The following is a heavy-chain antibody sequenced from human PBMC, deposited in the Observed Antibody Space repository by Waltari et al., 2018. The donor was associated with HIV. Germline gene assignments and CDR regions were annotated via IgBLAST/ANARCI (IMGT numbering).Heavy chain of an antibody. D-gene: IGHD6-19*01. V-gene: IGHV3-66*01. Sequence: EVQLVESGGGLVQPGGSLRLSCAASGFTVSSNYMSWVRQAPGQGLEWVSVIYSGGSTYYADSVKGRFTISRDNSKNTLYLQMNSLRAEDTAVYYCARGGVAAPNDYYYYGMDVWGQGTTVTVSS. J-gene: IGHJ6*02. CDR2: IYSGGST. CDR1: GFTVSSNY. CDR3: ARGGVAAPNDYYYYGMDV.